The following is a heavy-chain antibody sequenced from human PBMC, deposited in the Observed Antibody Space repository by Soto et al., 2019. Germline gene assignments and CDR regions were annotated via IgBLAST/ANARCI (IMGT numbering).Heavy chain of an antibody. D-gene: IGHD2-8*01. CDR2: ITSDGNIR. J-gene: IGHJ4*02. Sequence: QVQLVESGGGVVQPGGSLRLSCAASGFTFSSYTMHWVSQAPGKGLEWVAVITSDGNIRLYADSVKGRFSISRDTSKDTLYLQMSSLRREDTAVYYCARALIPYCSRNSCRYFDYWGQGTLVTVSS. CDR3: ARALIPYCSRNSCRYFDY. CDR1: GFTFSSYT. V-gene: IGHV3-30-3*01.